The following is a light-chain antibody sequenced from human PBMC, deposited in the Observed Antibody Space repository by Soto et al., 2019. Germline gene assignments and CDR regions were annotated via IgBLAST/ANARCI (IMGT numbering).Light chain of an antibody. J-gene: IGKJ2*01. CDR1: QSVTTY. Sequence: ETVLTQSPATLSLSPGERATLSCRASQSVTTYLAWYQQKPGQAPRLLIYDVSNRATGIPARFSGSGSGTDFTLTITXXXXXXXXVYYCQQRSXXXXXYTFGQ. CDR2: DVS. CDR3: QQRSXXXXXYT. V-gene: IGKV3-11*01.